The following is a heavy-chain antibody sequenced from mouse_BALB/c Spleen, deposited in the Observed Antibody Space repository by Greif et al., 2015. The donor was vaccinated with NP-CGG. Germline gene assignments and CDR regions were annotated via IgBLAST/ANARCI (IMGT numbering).Heavy chain of an antibody. Sequence: EVQLQESGAELVRSGASVKLSCTASGFNIKDYYMHWVKQRPEQGLEWIGWIDPENGDTEYAPKFQGKATMTADTSSNTAYLQLSSLTSEDTAVYYCNGGLLRRAWFAYWGQGTLVTVSA. V-gene: IGHV14-4*02. D-gene: IGHD1-2*01. J-gene: IGHJ3*01. CDR2: IDPENGDT. CDR3: NGGLLRRAWFAY. CDR1: GFNIKDYY.